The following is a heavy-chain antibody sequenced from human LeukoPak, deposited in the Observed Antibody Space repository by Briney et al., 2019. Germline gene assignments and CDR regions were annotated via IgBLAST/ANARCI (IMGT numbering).Heavy chain of an antibody. CDR2: IYHTGST. CDR1: GGSIYMSSFY. Sequence: SETLSLTCSVSGGSIYMSSFYWAWMRQPPGKGLEWIGNIYHTGSTIYNPSLKSRVTMSVDTSKNQFSLKLSSVTAADTAVYYCARLTKGRYFDYIFDYWGQGTLLTVSS. V-gene: IGHV4-39*01. J-gene: IGHJ4*02. CDR3: ARLTKGRYFDYIFDY. D-gene: IGHD3-9*01.